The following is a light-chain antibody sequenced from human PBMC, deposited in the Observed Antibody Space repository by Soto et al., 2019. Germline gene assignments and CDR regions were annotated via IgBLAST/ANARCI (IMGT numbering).Light chain of an antibody. J-gene: IGKJ2*01. CDR1: QSVTTN. V-gene: IGKV3-15*01. CDR2: GAS. CDR3: QQYNNSPQT. Sequence: EIVMTQSPATLSVSPGERAILSCRASQSVTTNLAWYQHRPGQAPRLLIYGASTRATGIPARFSGGGSGTELTLTIDSLQSEDFAVYYCQQYNNSPQTFGQGTKLEIK.